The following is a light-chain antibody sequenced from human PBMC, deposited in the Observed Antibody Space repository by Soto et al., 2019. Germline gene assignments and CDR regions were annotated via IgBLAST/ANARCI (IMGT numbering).Light chain of an antibody. CDR1: SSDVGGYNY. V-gene: IGLV2-14*01. CDR3: SSYTSSTTRV. J-gene: IGLJ3*02. CDR2: EVT. Sequence: QSALTQPASVSGSPGQSITISCTGTSSDVGGYNYVSWYQQHPGKAPKVMIYEVTNRPSGVSNRFFGSKSGNTASLTISGLQAEDEADYYCSSYTSSTTRVFGGGTKLTVL.